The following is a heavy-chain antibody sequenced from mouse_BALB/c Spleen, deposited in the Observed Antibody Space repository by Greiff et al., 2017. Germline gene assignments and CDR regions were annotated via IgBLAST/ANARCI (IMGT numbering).Heavy chain of an antibody. CDR1: GYAFSSSW. J-gene: IGHJ4*01. D-gene: IGHD1-2*01. Sequence: QVQLKASGPELVKPGASVTISCKASGYAFSSSWMNWVQQRPGQGLEWIGRIYPGDGDTNYNGKFKGKATLTADKSSSTAYMQLSSLTSVDSAVYFCAKITTATDAMDYWGQGTSVTDSS. CDR2: IYPGDGDT. V-gene: IGHV1-82*01. CDR3: AKITTATDAMDY.